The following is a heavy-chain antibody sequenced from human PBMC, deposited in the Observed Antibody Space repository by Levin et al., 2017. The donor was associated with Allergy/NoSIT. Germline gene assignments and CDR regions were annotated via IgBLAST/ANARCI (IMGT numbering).Heavy chain of an antibody. CDR1: GFTFSSYA. V-gene: IGHV3-23*01. J-gene: IGHJ4*02. CDR3: ANPGIAAAGSRQVGY. Sequence: GGSLRLSCAASGFTFSSYAMSWVRQAPGKGLEWVSAISGSGGSTYYADSVKGRFTISRDNSKNTLYLQMNSLRAEDTAVYYCANPGIAAAGSRQVGYWGQGTLVTVSS. CDR2: ISGSGGST. D-gene: IGHD6-13*01.